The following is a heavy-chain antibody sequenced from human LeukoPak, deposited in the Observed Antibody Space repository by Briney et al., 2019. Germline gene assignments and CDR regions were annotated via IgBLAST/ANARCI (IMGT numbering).Heavy chain of an antibody. CDR2: IHTSGST. J-gene: IGHJ4*02. Sequence: SDTLSLTCTVSGRSISSYYWRWIRQPPGKGLEWIGYIHTSGSTNYNPSLKSRVTTSVDTSKNQFSLKPSSVTAADTAVYYCARHAASSRGPGYYYFDYWGQGTLVTVSS. CDR3: ARHAASSRGPGYYYFDY. CDR1: GRSISSYY. V-gene: IGHV4-4*09. D-gene: IGHD6-13*01.